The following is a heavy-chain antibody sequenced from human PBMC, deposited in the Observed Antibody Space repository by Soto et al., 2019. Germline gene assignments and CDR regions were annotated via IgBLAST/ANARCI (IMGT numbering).Heavy chain of an antibody. CDR3: AKDFDASGSYYRGGIDY. Sequence: ESEGGLVQPGRSLRISCAASGFTFHDYAMHWVRQAPGKGLEWVSGINWNSGLRGYADSVKGRFTISRDNAKNSLYLQMNSLRAEDTALYYCAKDFDASGSYYRGGIDYWGQGTLVTVSS. CDR2: INWNSGLR. V-gene: IGHV3-9*01. D-gene: IGHD3-10*01. CDR1: GFTFHDYA. J-gene: IGHJ4*02.